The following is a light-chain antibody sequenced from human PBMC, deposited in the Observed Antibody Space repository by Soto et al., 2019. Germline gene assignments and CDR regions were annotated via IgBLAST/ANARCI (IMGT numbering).Light chain of an antibody. CDR3: QQYNSQST. V-gene: IGKV1-5*03. CDR1: QSISSW. CDR2: TAS. Sequence: IQMTQSPSALSASLGDSVTITCRASQSISSWLAWYQQQPGKAPXXLIYTASNLESGVPSRFRGSGSGTESTLTITSLQPDDFATYYCQQYNSQSTFGQGTKVDIK. J-gene: IGKJ1*01.